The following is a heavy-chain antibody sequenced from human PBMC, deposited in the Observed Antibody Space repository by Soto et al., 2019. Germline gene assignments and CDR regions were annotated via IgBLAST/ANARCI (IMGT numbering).Heavy chain of an antibody. D-gene: IGHD2-2*01. V-gene: IGHV1-58*01. J-gene: IGHJ6*02. CDR2: IVVGSGNT. CDR1: GFTFTSSA. CDR3: AADPSLLGYCSSTSCYYYGMDV. Sequence: SVKVSCKASGFTFTSSAVQWVRQARGQRLEWIGWIVVGSGNTNYAQKFQERVTITRDMSTSTAYMELSSLRSEDTAVHYCAADPSLLGYCSSTSCYYYGMDVWGQ.